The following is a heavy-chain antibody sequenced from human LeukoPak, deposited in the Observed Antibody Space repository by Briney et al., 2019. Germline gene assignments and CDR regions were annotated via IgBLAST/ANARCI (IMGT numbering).Heavy chain of an antibody. D-gene: IGHD6-13*01. CDR2: ISSSSTYM. J-gene: IGHJ4*02. V-gene: IGHV3-21*01. Sequence: KPGGSLRLSCAASGFTYSSYAMSWVRQAPGKGLEWVSSISSSSTYMYYADSLKGRFTISRDDANNSLYLQMNSLRAEDTAVYYCARVPHSSPGAFDYWGQGTLVTVSS. CDR1: GFTYSSYA. CDR3: ARVPHSSPGAFDY.